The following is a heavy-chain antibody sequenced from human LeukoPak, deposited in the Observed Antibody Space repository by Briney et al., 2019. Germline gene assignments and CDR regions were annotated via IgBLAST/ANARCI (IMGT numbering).Heavy chain of an antibody. CDR2: IRYDGSNK. D-gene: IGHD3-22*01. CDR3: AKGGDSSGYEADY. J-gene: IGHJ4*02. V-gene: IGHV3-30*02. CDR1: GFTFSSYG. Sequence: GGSLRLSXAASGFTFSSYGMHWVRQAPGKGLEWVAFIRYDGSNKYYADSVKGRFTISRDNSKNTLYLQMNSLRAEDTAVYYCAKGGDSSGYEADYWGQGTLVTVSS.